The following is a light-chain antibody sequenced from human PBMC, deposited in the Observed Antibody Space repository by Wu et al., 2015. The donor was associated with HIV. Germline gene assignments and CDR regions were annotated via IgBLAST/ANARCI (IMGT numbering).Light chain of an antibody. V-gene: IGKV3-15*01. CDR1: QRISSN. Sequence: VMTQSPDTLSVSPGERVTLSCRASQRISSNVAWYHRRPAQAPRLLIYDASTRSRDIPAKFSGSGSGTEFTLTINNMQSEDFGVYYCQQYDNWPPFTFGQGTKLEIK. J-gene: IGKJ2*01. CDR2: DAS. CDR3: QQYDNWPPFT.